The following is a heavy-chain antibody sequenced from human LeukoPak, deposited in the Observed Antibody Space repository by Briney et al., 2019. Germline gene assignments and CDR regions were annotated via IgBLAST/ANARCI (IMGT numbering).Heavy chain of an antibody. CDR2: IKQDGSEK. CDR3: ATDRRSYDYYYCMDV. CDR1: GFTFSSYW. J-gene: IGHJ6*03. V-gene: IGHV3-7*03. Sequence: GGSLRLSCAASGFTFSSYWMSWVRQAPGKGLEWVANIKQDGSEKYYVDSVKGRFTISRDNAKNSLYLQMNSLRAEDTAVYYCATDRRSYDYYYCMDVWGKGTTVTVSS.